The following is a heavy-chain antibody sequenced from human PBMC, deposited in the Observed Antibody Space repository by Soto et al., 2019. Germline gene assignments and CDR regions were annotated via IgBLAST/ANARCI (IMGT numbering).Heavy chain of an antibody. D-gene: IGHD3-22*01. Sequence: GGSLRLSCAASGFTFSSYGMHWVRQAPGEGLEWVAVIWFDGSNTYYADSVKGRFTISRDKSKNTLYLQMNSLRAEDTAVYYCSRGPVNFDYWGQGTLVTVSS. CDR1: GFTFSSYG. CDR3: SRGPVNFDY. V-gene: IGHV3-33*01. J-gene: IGHJ4*02. CDR2: IWFDGSNT.